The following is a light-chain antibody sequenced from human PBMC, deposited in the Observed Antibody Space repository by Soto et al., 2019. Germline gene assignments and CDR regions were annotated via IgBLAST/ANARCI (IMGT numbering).Light chain of an antibody. CDR2: GET. J-gene: IGKJ3*01. V-gene: IGKV3-15*01. CDR1: QSVGSH. CDR3: QQYNSWPQT. Sequence: MTHRPATLSLSPGERATLSCRASQSVGSHVAWDQQKPGQGPRLLIYGETTRATGIPARFSGSGSGTEFTLTISSLQSEDSAAYHCQQYNSWPQTLGPGTKVYIK.